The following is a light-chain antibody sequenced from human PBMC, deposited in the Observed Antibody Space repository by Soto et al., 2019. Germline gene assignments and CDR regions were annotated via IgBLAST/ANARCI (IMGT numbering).Light chain of an antibody. CDR3: GSWDSSLSAYV. CDR2: GNS. V-gene: IGLV1-40*01. CDR1: SSNIGAGYD. Sequence: QSALTQPPSVSGAPGQRVTISCSGSSSNIGAGYDVNWYWQLPGTAPKLLIYGNSDRPSGVPDRFSGSKSGTSATLGITGFQTGDEADYYCGSWDSSLSAYVFGTGTKVTVL. J-gene: IGLJ1*01.